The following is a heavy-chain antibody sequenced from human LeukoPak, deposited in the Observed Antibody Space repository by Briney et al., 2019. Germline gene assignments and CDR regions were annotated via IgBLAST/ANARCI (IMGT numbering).Heavy chain of an antibody. Sequence: GGSLRLSCAASGFTVSSNYMSWVRQAPGKGLEWVSGLSASSINIYYRESVKGRFTVSRDNSKNTLYLQMNSLTVEDTAVYYCTRLAGLDYYGTSGGNAFDFWGLGTLVTVSS. CDR2: LSASSINI. D-gene: IGHD3-10*01. CDR1: GFTVSSNY. V-gene: IGHV3-23*01. CDR3: TRLAGLDYYGTSGGNAFDF. J-gene: IGHJ3*01.